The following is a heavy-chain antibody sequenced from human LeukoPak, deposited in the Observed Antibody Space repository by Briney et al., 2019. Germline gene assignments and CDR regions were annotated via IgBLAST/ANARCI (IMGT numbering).Heavy chain of an antibody. Sequence: PGGSLRLSCTASGFTFSNFWMGWVRQAPGKGLEWVANIKQDETEKFYLGSVKGRFTISRDNSKNTLYLQMNSLRAEDTAVYYCAQDSSGYYYYFDYWGQGTLVTVSS. CDR1: GFTFSNFW. CDR2: IKQDETEK. J-gene: IGHJ4*02. CDR3: AQDSSGYYYYFDY. D-gene: IGHD3-22*01. V-gene: IGHV3-7*01.